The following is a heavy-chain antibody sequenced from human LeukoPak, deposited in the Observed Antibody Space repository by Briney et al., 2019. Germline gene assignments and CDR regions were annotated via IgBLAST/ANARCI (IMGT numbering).Heavy chain of an antibody. CDR2: FDPEDGET. CDR3: TTDLVLTGTTDRAYWYFGL. V-gene: IGHV1-24*01. D-gene: IGHD1-1*01. Sequence: ASVKVSCKVSGYTLTELSMHWVRQAPGKGLEWMGGFDPEDGETIYAQKFQGRVTMTEDTSTDTAYMELSSLRSEDTAVYYCTTDLVLTGTTDRAYWYFGLWGRGTLVTVSS. CDR1: GYTLTELS. J-gene: IGHJ2*01.